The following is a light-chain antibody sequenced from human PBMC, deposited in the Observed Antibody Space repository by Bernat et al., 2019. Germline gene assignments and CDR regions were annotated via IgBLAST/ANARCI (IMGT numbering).Light chain of an antibody. CDR1: SSDVGGYKH. CDR3: CSYAGAYTWV. CDR2: DVS. J-gene: IGLJ3*02. V-gene: IGLV2-11*01. Sequence: QSALTQPRSVSGSPGQSVTISCTGTSSDVGGYKHVSWYQQHPGKAPQLIIYDVSKRPSGVPDRFSGSKSGNTASLTISGLQADDEADFYCCSYAGAYTWVVGGGTSLAVL.